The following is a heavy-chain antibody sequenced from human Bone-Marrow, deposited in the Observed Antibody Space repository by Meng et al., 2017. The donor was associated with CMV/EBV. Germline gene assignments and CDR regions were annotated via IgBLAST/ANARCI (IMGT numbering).Heavy chain of an antibody. CDR1: GFAVSSNY. V-gene: IGHV3-66*02. Sequence: SGFAVSSNYMSWVRQAPGKGLEWVSVIYSGGSTYYADSVKGRFTISRDNSKNTLYLQMNSLRAEDTAVYYCARAYSSGWYASSTWFDPWGQGTLVTVSS. D-gene: IGHD6-19*01. CDR2: IYSGGST. CDR3: ARAYSSGWYASSTWFDP. J-gene: IGHJ5*02.